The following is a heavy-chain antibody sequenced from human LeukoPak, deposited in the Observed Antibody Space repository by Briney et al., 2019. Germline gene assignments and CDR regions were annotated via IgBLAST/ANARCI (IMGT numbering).Heavy chain of an antibody. D-gene: IGHD3-16*02. J-gene: IGHJ4*02. CDR1: GGSISSGDYY. Sequence: PSETLSLTCTVSGGSISSGDYYWSWIRQPPGKGLEWIGYIYYSGSTYYNPSLKSRVTISVDTSKNQFSLKLSSVTAADTAVYYCASRIDVWGSYRYFGYWGQGTLVTVSS. V-gene: IGHV4-30-4*08. CDR2: IYYSGST. CDR3: ASRIDVWGSYRYFGY.